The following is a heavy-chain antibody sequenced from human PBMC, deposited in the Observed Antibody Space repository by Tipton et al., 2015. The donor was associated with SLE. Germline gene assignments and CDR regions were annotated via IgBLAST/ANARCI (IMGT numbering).Heavy chain of an antibody. J-gene: IGHJ4*02. V-gene: IGHV3-66*02. CDR1: GGSITSNNW. Sequence: LSLTCAVSGGSITSNNWWSWVRQAPGKGLEWVSGIYSGGSIYYADSVKGRFTISRDNSKNTLYLQMNSLRVDDTAVYYCARGAISDVVVTSGPDYWGQGTLVTVSS. CDR3: ARGAISDVVVTSGPDY. CDR2: IYSGGSI. D-gene: IGHD3-22*01.